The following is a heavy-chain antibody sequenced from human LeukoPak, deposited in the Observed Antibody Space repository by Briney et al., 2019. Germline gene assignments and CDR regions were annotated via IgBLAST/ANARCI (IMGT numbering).Heavy chain of an antibody. Sequence: GRSLRLSCAASGFTFDDYAMHWVRQAPGKGLEWVSGISWNSGSIGYADSVKGRFTISRDNAKNSLYLQMNSLTVEDTAVYYCARDMGWQQFDQWGQGTLVTVSS. CDR2: ISWNSGSI. CDR3: ARDMGWQQFDQ. D-gene: IGHD5-24*01. CDR1: GFTFDDYA. V-gene: IGHV3-9*01. J-gene: IGHJ4*02.